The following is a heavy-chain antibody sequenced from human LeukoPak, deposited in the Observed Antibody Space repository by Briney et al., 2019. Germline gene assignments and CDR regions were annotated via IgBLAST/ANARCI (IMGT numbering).Heavy chain of an antibody. CDR2: ILEDGSSQ. D-gene: IGHD6-19*01. CDR3: AKLVAGSDY. J-gene: IGHJ4*02. Sequence: GGSLRLSCAASGFTFSNYMMHWVRQAPGKGLDWVAVILEDGSSQYYADSVKGRFTISRDNSKNTLYLQMNSLRAEDTAVYYCAKLVAGSDYWGQGTLVTVSS. V-gene: IGHV3-30*04. CDR1: GFTFSNYM.